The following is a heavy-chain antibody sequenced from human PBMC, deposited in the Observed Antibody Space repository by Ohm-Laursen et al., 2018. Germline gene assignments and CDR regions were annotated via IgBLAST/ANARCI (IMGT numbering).Heavy chain of an antibody. CDR1: GFTFSTYG. V-gene: IGHV3-33*02. D-gene: IGHD7-27*01. CDR2: IWYDGSRQ. J-gene: IGHJ4*02. Sequence: SLRLSCTASGFTFSTYGMHWVRQAPGKGLEWVALIWYDGSRQYYADSAKGRFTISRDNTRNTLSLQMNSLRAEDTGVYYCARGMGNFYYFDDWGQGTQVFVSS. CDR3: ARGMGNFYYFDD.